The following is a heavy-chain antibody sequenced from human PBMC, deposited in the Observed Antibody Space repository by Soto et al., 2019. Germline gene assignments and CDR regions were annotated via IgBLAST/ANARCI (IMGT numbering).Heavy chain of an antibody. D-gene: IGHD1-26*01. CDR2: ISESGSAI. CDR1: GFTFSDYY. Sequence: QVQVVESGGGLVKPGGSLRLSCTTSGFTFSDYYMSWIRQAPGKGLEWLSYISESGSAIYYADSVKGRFTISRDNAKNSLYLQMNSLRAEDTAVYYCARHYHSGCDRWGQGTLVTVSS. CDR3: ARHYHSGCDR. J-gene: IGHJ4*02. V-gene: IGHV3-11*01.